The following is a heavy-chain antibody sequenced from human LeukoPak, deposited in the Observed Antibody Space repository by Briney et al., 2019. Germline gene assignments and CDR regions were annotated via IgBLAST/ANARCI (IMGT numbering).Heavy chain of an antibody. CDR2: ISSSSSYI. Sequence: GGSLRLSCAASGFIFSSYSMNWVRQAPGKGLEWVSSISSSSSYIYYADSVRGRFTISRDNAKNSVYLQMNSLRAEDTAVYYCAREPSPSYSDSSPLFDYWGQGTLVTVSS. CDR3: AREPSPSYSDSSPLFDY. J-gene: IGHJ4*02. V-gene: IGHV3-21*01. CDR1: GFIFSSYS. D-gene: IGHD3-22*01.